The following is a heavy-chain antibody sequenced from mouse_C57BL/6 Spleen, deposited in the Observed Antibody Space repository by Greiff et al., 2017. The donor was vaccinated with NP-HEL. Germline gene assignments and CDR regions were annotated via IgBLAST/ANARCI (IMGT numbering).Heavy chain of an antibody. J-gene: IGHJ3*01. D-gene: IGHD1-1*02. CDR1: GFNIKDDY. CDR3: TPHYGAWFAY. V-gene: IGHV14-4*01. Sequence: EVKLQESGAELVRPGASVKLSCTASGFNIKDDYMHWEKQRPEQGLEWIGWIDPENGDTEYASKFQGKATITADTSSNTAYLQLSSLTSEDTAVYYCTPHYGAWFAYWGQGTLVTVSA. CDR2: IDPENGDT.